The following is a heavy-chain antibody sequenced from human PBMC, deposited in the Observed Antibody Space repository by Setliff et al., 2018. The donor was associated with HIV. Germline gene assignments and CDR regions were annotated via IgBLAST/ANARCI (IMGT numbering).Heavy chain of an antibody. CDR3: AKNLYRSGWSPLDY. D-gene: IGHD6-13*01. V-gene: IGHV3-48*01. CDR1: GFTFSSYS. J-gene: IGHJ4*02. CDR2: ISSSSSTI. Sequence: PGGSLRLSCAASGFTFSSYSMNWVRQASGKGLGWVSYISSSSSTIYYADSVKGRFTISRDNSKNTVDLQMNSLTVEDTAVYYCAKNLYRSGWSPLDYWGQGTLVTVSS.